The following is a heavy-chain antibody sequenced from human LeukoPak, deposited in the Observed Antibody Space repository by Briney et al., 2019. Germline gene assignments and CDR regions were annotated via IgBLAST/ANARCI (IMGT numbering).Heavy chain of an antibody. CDR1: GFTFSSYG. J-gene: IGHJ6*03. CDR3: AKNGRDFYYYYMDV. D-gene: IGHD2-8*01. CDR2: IWYDGSNK. Sequence: GRSLRLSCAASGFTFSSYGMHWVRQAPGKGLEWVAVIWYDGSNKYYADSVKGRFTISRDNSKNTLYLQMNSLRAEDTAVYYCAKNGRDFYYYYMDVWGKGTTVTVSS. V-gene: IGHV3-33*06.